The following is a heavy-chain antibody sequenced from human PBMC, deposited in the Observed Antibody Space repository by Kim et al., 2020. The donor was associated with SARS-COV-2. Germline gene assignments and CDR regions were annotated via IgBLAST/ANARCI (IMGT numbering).Heavy chain of an antibody. CDR3: ARDHGTDEAFDI. CDR1: GYSISSGYY. Sequence: SETLSLTCTVSGYSISSGYYWGWIRQPPGKGLEWIGSIYHSGSTYYNPSLKSRVTISVDTSKNQFSLKLSSVTAADTAVYYCARDHGTDEAFDIWGQGT. J-gene: IGHJ3*02. CDR2: IYHSGST. V-gene: IGHV4-38-2*02.